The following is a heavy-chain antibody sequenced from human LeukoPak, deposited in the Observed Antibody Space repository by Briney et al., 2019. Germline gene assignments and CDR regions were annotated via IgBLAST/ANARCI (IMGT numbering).Heavy chain of an antibody. J-gene: IGHJ5*02. CDR1: GYTFTSYG. V-gene: IGHV1-18*04. Sequence: ASVKVSCKASGYTFTSYGISWVRQAPGQGLEWMGRISAYNGNTNYAQKLQGRVTMTTDTSTSTAYMELRSLRSDDTAVYYCARFNRRSNEYDILTGFPFDPWGQGTLVTVSS. CDR3: ARFNRRSNEYDILTGFPFDP. CDR2: ISAYNGNT. D-gene: IGHD3-9*01.